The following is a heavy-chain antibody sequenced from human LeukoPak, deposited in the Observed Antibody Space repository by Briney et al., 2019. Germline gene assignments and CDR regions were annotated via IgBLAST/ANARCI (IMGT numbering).Heavy chain of an antibody. D-gene: IGHD5-18*01. Sequence: SVKVSCKASGGTFSSYAISWVRQAPGQGLEWMGRIIPILGIANYAQKLQGRVTMTTDTSTSTAYMELRSLRSDDTAVYYCARDEDSYGLFNYWGQGTLVTVSS. J-gene: IGHJ4*02. CDR1: GGTFSSYA. CDR2: IIPILGIA. CDR3: ARDEDSYGLFNY. V-gene: IGHV1-69*04.